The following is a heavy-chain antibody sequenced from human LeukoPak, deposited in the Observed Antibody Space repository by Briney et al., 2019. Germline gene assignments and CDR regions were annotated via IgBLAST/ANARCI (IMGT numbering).Heavy chain of an antibody. D-gene: IGHD3-3*01. CDR1: GGSISSSSYY. Sequence: PSETLSLTCTVSGGSISSSSYYWGWIRQPPGKGLEWIGSIYYSGSTYYNPSLKSRVTISVDTSKNQFSLKLSSVTAADTAVYYCAGSGFPDAFDIWGQGTMVTVSS. CDR3: AGSGFPDAFDI. J-gene: IGHJ3*02. V-gene: IGHV4-39*01. CDR2: IYYSGST.